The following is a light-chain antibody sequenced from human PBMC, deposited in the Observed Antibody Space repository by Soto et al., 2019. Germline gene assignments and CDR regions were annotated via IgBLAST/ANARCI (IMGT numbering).Light chain of an antibody. CDR2: SNN. CDR1: SSKIGSNT. CDR3: AAWDDSLNGPYV. J-gene: IGLJ1*01. V-gene: IGLV1-44*01. Sequence: QSVLTQPPSASGTPGQRVTISCSGSSSKIGSNTVNWYQQLPGTAPKLLIYSNNQRPSGVPDRFSGSKSGTSASLAISGLQSEDEADYYCAAWDDSLNGPYVFGTGTKVNVL.